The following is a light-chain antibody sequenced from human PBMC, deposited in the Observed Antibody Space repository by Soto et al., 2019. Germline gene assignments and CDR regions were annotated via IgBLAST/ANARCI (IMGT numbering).Light chain of an antibody. J-gene: IGKJ5*01. CDR1: QDISNY. Sequence: DIQMTQSPSSLSASVGDRVTITCQASQDISNYLNWYQQKPGKAPKLLIYDASKLETGVPSRFSGSGSGTEFTFTISSLQPEDIATYYCQQYDNLPTFGQGTRLEIK. CDR3: QQYDNLPT. V-gene: IGKV1-33*01. CDR2: DAS.